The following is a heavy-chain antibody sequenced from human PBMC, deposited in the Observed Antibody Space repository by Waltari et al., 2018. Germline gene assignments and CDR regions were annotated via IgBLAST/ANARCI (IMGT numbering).Heavy chain of an antibody. V-gene: IGHV3-48*04. D-gene: IGHD4-17*01. Sequence: EVQLVESGGGLVQPGGSLRLSCAASGFTFSSYSMNWVRQAPGKGLEWVSYISSSSSTIYYADSVKGRFTISRDNAKNSLYLQMNSLRAEDTAVYYCARQTTVTTAYAFDIWGQGTMVTVSS. J-gene: IGHJ3*02. CDR1: GFTFSSYS. CDR3: ARQTTVTTAYAFDI. CDR2: ISSSSSTI.